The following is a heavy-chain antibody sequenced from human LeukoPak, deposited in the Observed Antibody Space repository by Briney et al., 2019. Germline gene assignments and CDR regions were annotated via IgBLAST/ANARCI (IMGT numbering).Heavy chain of an antibody. CDR2: IYNSGST. CDR1: GGSISTYY. J-gene: IGHJ5*02. Sequence: SETLSLTCTVSGGSISTYYWSWIRQPPGKGLEWIGYIYNSGSTNYNPSLQSRVTISVDTSKNQFSLKLTSVTAADTAAYYCAKAVAAAGRFGFDPWGQGTLVTVSS. D-gene: IGHD6-13*01. V-gene: IGHV4-59*01. CDR3: AKAVAAAGRFGFDP.